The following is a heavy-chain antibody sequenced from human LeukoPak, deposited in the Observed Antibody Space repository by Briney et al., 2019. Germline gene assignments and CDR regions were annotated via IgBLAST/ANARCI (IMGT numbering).Heavy chain of an antibody. CDR3: AREGDYYGSGSYSDY. V-gene: IGHV1-69*06. J-gene: IGHJ4*02. CDR1: GGTFSSYA. D-gene: IGHD3-10*01. Sequence: SVKVSCKASGGTFSSYAISWVRQAPGQGLEWMGGIIPIFGTANYAQKFQGRVTITADKSTSTAYMELSSLRSEDTAVYYCAREGDYYGSGSYSDYWGQGTLVTVSS. CDR2: IIPIFGTA.